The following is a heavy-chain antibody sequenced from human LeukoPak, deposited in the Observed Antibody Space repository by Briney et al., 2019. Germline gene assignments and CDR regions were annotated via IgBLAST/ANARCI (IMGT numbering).Heavy chain of an antibody. CDR2: IWYDGSNK. CDR3: ARQVGALDY. CDR1: GFTFSSYG. Sequence: GRPLRLSCAASGFTFSSYGMHWVRQAPGKGLEWVAVIWYDGSNKYYADSVKGRFTISRDNSKNTLYLQMNSLRAEDTAVYYCARQVGALDYWGQGTLVTVSS. J-gene: IGHJ4*02. D-gene: IGHD1-26*01. V-gene: IGHV3-33*01.